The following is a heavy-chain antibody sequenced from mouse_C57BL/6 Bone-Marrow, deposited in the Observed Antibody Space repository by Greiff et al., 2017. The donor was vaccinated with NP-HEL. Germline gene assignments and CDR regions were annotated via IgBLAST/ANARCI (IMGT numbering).Heavy chain of an antibody. J-gene: IGHJ3*01. CDR3: TTLLYYYGLATGAY. V-gene: IGHV14-4*01. CDR1: GFNIKDDY. Sequence: VQLQQSGAELVRPGASVKLSCTASGFNIKDDYMHWVKQRPEQGLEWIGWIDPENGDTEYASKFQGKATITADTSSNTAYLQLSSLTSEGTAVYYCTTLLYYYGLATGAYWGQGTLVTVSA. CDR2: IDPENGDT. D-gene: IGHD1-1*01.